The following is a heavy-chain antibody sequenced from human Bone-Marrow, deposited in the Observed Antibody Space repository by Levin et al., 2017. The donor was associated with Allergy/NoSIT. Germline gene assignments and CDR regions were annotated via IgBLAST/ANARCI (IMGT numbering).Heavy chain of an antibody. CDR2: IYYSGST. CDR1: GGSISTYY. J-gene: IGHJ6*03. Sequence: PGGSLRLSCTVSGGSISTYYWSWIRQPPGKGLEWIGSIYYSGSTNYNPSLKSRVTMSIDTSKNQFSLKLTSVTAADTAVYYCARRKPATGQTYYYYYMDVWGKGTTVTVSS. V-gene: IGHV4-59*01. CDR3: ARRKPATGQTYYYYYMDV. D-gene: IGHD6-13*01.